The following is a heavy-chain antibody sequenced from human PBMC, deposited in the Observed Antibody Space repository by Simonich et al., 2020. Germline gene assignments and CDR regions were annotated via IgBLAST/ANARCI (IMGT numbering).Heavy chain of an antibody. CDR1: GFTFSSYS. CDR3: AGGVYCSSTSCSTYYYYGMDV. V-gene: IGHV3-21*01. J-gene: IGHJ6*02. Sequence: EVQLVESGGGLVKPGGSLRLSCAASGFTFSSYSMNWVRQAPGTGLEWVSSISSSRSYIYYADSGKGRLTISRENDKNSLYLQMNSLRAEDTAVYYCAGGVYCSSTSCSTYYYYGMDVWGQGTTVTVSS. CDR2: ISSSRSYI. D-gene: IGHD2-2*01.